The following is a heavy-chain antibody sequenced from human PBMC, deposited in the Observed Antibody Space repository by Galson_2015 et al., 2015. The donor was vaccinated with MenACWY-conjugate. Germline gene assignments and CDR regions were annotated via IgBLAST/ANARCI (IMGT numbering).Heavy chain of an antibody. CDR2: ISKSGSPI. CDR3: ARVGTWIHQYFYYMGV. CDR1: GFTFTGYE. Sequence: SLRLSCAASGFTFTGYEFNWVRQAPGTGLEWLSYISKSGSPIYYADSVKGRFTISRDNIKKSLFLEMNSLRAGDTCVYYCARVGTWIHQYFYYMGVWGKGTTVTVPS. D-gene: IGHD5-18*01. J-gene: IGHJ6*03. V-gene: IGHV3-48*03.